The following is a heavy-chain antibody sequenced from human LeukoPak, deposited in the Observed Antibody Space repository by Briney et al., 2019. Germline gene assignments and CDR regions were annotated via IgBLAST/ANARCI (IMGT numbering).Heavy chain of an antibody. Sequence: GGSLRLSCAASRFTFSSYNMNWVRQAPGKGLEWISHISVSSGTIYYADSVKGRFTISRDNAKDSLYLQMNSLRAEDTAVYYCSRESRPAALDYWGQGTLVTVSS. CDR1: RFTFSSYN. J-gene: IGHJ4*02. CDR3: SRESRPAALDY. V-gene: IGHV3-48*04. CDR2: ISVSSGTI. D-gene: IGHD2-2*01.